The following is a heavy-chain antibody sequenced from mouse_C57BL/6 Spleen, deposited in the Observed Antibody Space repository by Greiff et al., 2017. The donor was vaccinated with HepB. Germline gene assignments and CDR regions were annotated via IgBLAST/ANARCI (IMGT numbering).Heavy chain of an antibody. J-gene: IGHJ3*01. CDR3: ATFYYDYDWFAY. V-gene: IGHV1-54*01. CDR2: INPGSGGT. D-gene: IGHD2-4*01. CDR1: GYAFTNYL. Sequence: VQLQESGAELVRPGTSVKVSCKASGYAFTNYLIEWVKQRPGQGLEWIGVINPGSGGTNYNEKFKGKATLTADKSSSTAYMQLSSLTSEDSAVYFCATFYYDYDWFAYWGQGTLVTVSA.